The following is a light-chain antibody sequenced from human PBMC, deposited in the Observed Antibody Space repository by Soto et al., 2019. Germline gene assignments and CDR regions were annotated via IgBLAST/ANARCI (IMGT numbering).Light chain of an antibody. CDR1: QSISSW. CDR3: QQYDTYSRT. CDR2: EGS. J-gene: IGKJ1*01. Sequence: DIQMTQSPSTLSASVGDRVTITCRASQSISSWLAWYQQKSGEAPKLLIYEGSTLARGVPSRFSGSGSGTEFTLTIRSLQPDDFAPFYCQQYDTYSRTFGQGTKVEVK. V-gene: IGKV1-5*03.